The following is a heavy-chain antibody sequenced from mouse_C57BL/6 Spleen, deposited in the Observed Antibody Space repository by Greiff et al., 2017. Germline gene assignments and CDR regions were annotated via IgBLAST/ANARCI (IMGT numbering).Heavy chain of an antibody. D-gene: IGHD2-4*01. Sequence: EVQGVESGEGLVKPGGSLKLSCAASGFTFSSYAMSWVRQTPEKRLEWVAYISSGGDYIYYADTVKGRFTISRDNARNTLYLQMSSLKSEDTAMYYCTRVDYDYDFYWYFDVWGTGTTVTVSS. CDR1: GFTFSSYA. V-gene: IGHV5-9-1*02. J-gene: IGHJ1*03. CDR2: ISSGGDYI. CDR3: TRVDYDYDFYWYFDV.